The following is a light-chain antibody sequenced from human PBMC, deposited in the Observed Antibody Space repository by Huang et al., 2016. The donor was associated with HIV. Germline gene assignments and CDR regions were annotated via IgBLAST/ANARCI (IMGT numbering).Light chain of an antibody. CDR1: QSLLHRDGKTH. CDR3: MQTLQSAT. V-gene: IGKV2D-29*01. J-gene: IGKJ1*01. Sequence: DIVMTQTPLSLSVTPGQPASISCKSSQSLLHRDGKTHLYWYRQKPGQAPQLLIYELSNRFAGVPDRFTGSGSGTNFTLKISRVEAEDVGVYHCMQTLQSATFGQGTRVEIK. CDR2: ELS.